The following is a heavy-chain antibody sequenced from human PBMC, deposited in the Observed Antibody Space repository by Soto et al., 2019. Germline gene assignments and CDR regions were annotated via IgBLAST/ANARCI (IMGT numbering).Heavy chain of an antibody. CDR3: ARAAENPYGDIGNWFDP. D-gene: IGHD4-17*01. Sequence: QVQLQESGPGLVKPSQTLSLTCTVSGGSISSGDYYWSWIRQPPGKGLEWIGYIYYSGSTYYNTSLKSRVTRSVDTSKNQFSLKLSSVTAADTAVYYCARAAENPYGDIGNWFDPWGQGTLVTVSS. CDR1: GGSISSGDYY. CDR2: IYYSGST. V-gene: IGHV4-30-4*01. J-gene: IGHJ5*02.